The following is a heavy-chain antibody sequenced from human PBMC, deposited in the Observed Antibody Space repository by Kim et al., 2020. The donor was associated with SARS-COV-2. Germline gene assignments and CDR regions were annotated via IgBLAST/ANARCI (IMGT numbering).Heavy chain of an antibody. D-gene: IGHD4-17*01. V-gene: IGHV1-69*01. J-gene: IGHJ6*02. Sequence: AQKFQGRVTITADESTSTAYMELSSLRSEDTAVYYCASTVTISGDYGMDVWGQGTTVTVSS. CDR3: ASTVTISGDYGMDV.